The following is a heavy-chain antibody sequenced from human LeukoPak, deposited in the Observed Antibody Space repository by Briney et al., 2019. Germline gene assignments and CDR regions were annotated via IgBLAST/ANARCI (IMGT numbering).Heavy chain of an antibody. CDR1: GITFRTSS. CDR2: ISSSGTYM. J-gene: IGHJ3*02. Sequence: MPGGSLRLSCTVSGITFRTSSFNWVRQVPGKGLEWVSSISSSGTYMYYSDSVEGRFTISRDNAKNSLYLQMNSLRAEDTALYYCAKTMYNWNDLDAFDIWGQGTMVSVSS. D-gene: IGHD1-1*01. V-gene: IGHV3-21*04. CDR3: AKTMYNWNDLDAFDI.